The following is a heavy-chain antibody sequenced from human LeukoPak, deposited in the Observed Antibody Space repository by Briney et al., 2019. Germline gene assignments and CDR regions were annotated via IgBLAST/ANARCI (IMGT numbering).Heavy chain of an antibody. D-gene: IGHD3-22*01. Sequence: PGGSLRLSCAASGLTFTNYGMSWVRQAPGKGLEWVSAISGSGGSTYYADSVKGRFTISRDNSKNTLYLQMNSLRAEDTAVYYCAKDISSGYYVDYWGQGTLVTVSS. CDR3: AKDISSGYYVDY. CDR1: GLTFTNYG. CDR2: ISGSGGST. J-gene: IGHJ4*02. V-gene: IGHV3-23*01.